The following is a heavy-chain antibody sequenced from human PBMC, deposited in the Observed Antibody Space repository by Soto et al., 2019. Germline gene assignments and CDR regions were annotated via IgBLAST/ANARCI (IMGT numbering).Heavy chain of an antibody. V-gene: IGHV3-23*01. Sequence: GGSLRLSCAASGFTFSSYAMSWVRQAPGKGLEWVSAISGSGGSTYYAESVKGRFTISRDNSKNTLYLQMNSLRAEDTAVYYCAKGQYYDFWSGPGYYGMDVWGQGTTVTVSS. D-gene: IGHD3-3*01. CDR1: GFTFSSYA. J-gene: IGHJ6*02. CDR2: ISGSGGST. CDR3: AKGQYYDFWSGPGYYGMDV.